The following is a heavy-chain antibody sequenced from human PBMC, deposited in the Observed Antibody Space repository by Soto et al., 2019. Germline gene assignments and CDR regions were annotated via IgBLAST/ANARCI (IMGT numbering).Heavy chain of an antibody. CDR3: TTAAVVPAAAWYYYYGMDV. CDR2: IKSKTDGGTT. D-gene: IGHD2-2*01. Sequence: GGSLRLSCAASVFTFSNAWMSWVRQAPGKGLEWVGRIKSKTDGGTTDYAAPVKGRFTISRDDSKNTLYLQMNSLKTEDTAVYYCTTAAVVPAAAWYYYYGMDVWGQGTTVTVSS. CDR1: VFTFSNAW. J-gene: IGHJ6*02. V-gene: IGHV3-15*01.